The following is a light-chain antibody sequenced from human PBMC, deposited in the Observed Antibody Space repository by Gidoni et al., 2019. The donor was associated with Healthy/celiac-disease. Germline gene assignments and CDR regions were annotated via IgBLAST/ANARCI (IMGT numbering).Light chain of an antibody. J-gene: IGKJ1*01. CDR3: QQYNSYSWT. CDR1: QSISSW. Sequence: DIPMTQSPSTLSASVGDRVTITCRASQSISSWLAWYQKKPGKAPKLLIYKESSLESGVPSRFSGSGSGKEFNLTISSLQPDDFATYYCQQYNSYSWTFGQGNKVEIK. V-gene: IGKV1-5*03. CDR2: KES.